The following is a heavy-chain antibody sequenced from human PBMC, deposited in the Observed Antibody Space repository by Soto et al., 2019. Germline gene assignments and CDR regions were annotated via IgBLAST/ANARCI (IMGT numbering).Heavy chain of an antibody. V-gene: IGHV3-23*01. CDR1: GFTFSSYA. CDR2: ISGSGGST. Sequence: EVQLLESGGGLVQPGGSLRLSCAASGFTFSSYAMSWVRQAPGKGLEWVSAISGSGGSTYYADSVKGRFTISRDNSKNTLYLQMNSLRAEDTAVYYCAKDGEDIVLMLYDRYYFDYWRQGTLVTVSS. D-gene: IGHD2-8*01. J-gene: IGHJ4*02. CDR3: AKDGEDIVLMLYDRYYFDY.